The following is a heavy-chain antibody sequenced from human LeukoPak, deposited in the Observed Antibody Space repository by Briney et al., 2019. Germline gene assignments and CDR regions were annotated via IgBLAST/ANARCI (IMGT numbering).Heavy chain of an antibody. Sequence: PGGSLRLSCAASGFTFSGYWMHWVRQVPGKGLVWVSHINTNGRSTNYADSVKGRFTISRDNAKNTLFLQMNSLRAEDTAVYYCARGGYGMVVWGQGTTVTVSS. CDR3: ARGGYGMVV. V-gene: IGHV3-74*01. CDR1: GFTFSGYW. CDR2: INTNGRST. J-gene: IGHJ6*02.